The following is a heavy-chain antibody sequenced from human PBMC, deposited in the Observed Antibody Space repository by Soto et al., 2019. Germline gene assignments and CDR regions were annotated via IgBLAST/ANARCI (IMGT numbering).Heavy chain of an antibody. J-gene: IGHJ3*02. CDR2: IYHSGST. CDR1: GGSISSINW. V-gene: IGHV4-4*02. D-gene: IGHD2-15*01. CDR3: ARGDCSGGSCYTVDI. Sequence: QVQLQESGPGLVKPSGTLSLTCAVSGGSISSINWWSWVRQPPGKGLEWIGEIYHSGSTHYNPSPKSRVTISVDNTKNQFSLKCSAVTAADTAVYYCARGDCSGGSCYTVDIWGQGTMVTVSS.